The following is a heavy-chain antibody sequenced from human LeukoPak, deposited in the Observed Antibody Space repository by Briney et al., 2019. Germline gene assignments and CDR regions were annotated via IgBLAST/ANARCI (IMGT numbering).Heavy chain of an antibody. CDR2: VSGSGGST. CDR3: AKSRDFWSGYYNYYYYGMDV. D-gene: IGHD3-3*01. J-gene: IGHJ6*02. Sequence: GGSLGLSCAASGFTFSSYAMSWVRQAPGKGLEWVSAVSGSGGSTYYADSVKGRFTISRDNSKNTLYLQMNSLRAEDTAVYYCAKSRDFWSGYYNYYYYGMDVWGQGTTVTVSS. CDR1: GFTFSSYA. V-gene: IGHV3-23*01.